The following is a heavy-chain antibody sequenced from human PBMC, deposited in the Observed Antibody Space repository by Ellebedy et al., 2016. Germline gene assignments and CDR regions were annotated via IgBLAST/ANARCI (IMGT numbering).Heavy chain of an antibody. V-gene: IGHV3-64*01. CDR2: ISSNGGST. Sequence: GGSLRLSCAASGFTFSSYAMHWVRQAPGKGLEYVSAISSNGGSTYYANSVKGRFTISRDNSKNTLYLQMGSLRAEDMAVYYCAREDDILTGQLDYWGQGTTVTVSS. CDR3: AREDDILTGQLDY. CDR1: GFTFSSYA. J-gene: IGHJ4*03. D-gene: IGHD3-9*01.